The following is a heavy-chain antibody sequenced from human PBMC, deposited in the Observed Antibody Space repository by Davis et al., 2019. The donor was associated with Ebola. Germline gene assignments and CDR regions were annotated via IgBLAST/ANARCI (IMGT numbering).Heavy chain of an antibody. CDR3: ARKSTFFDY. CDR1: GFTFSNYW. V-gene: IGHV3-7*03. J-gene: IGHJ4*02. CDR2: IKQDGSEK. D-gene: IGHD3-16*01. Sequence: PGGSLRLSCAASGFTFSNYWMSWVRQAPGKGLEWVANIKQDGSEKYYVDSVKGRFTVSRDNAKNSLYLQMNSLRAEDTAVYYCARKSTFFDYWGQGTRVTVSS.